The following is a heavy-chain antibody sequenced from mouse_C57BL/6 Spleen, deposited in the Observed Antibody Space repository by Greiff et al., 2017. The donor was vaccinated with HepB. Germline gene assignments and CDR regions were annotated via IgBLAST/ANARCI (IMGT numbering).Heavy chain of an antibody. Sequence: VQRVESGAELVKPGASVKLSCKASGYTFTSYWMHWVKQRPGQGLEWIGMIHPNSGSTNYNEKFKSKATLTVDKSSSTAYMQLSSLTSEDSAVYYCASPLLDYFDYWGQGTTLTVSS. CDR2: IHPNSGST. CDR1: GYTFTSYW. J-gene: IGHJ2*01. V-gene: IGHV1-64*01. D-gene: IGHD2-1*01. CDR3: ASPLLDYFDY.